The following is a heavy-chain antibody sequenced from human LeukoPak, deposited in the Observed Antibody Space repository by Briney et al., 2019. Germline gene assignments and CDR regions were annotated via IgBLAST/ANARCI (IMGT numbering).Heavy chain of an antibody. CDR3: ASGQTLLWFGEL. CDR2: IYYSGST. J-gene: IGHJ2*01. D-gene: IGHD3-10*01. CDR1: GGSISSGGYY. Sequence: ASQTLSLTCTVSGGSISSGGYYWSWIRQHPGKGLEWIGYIYYSGSTYYNPSLRSRVTISVDTSKNQFSLKLSSVTAADTAVYYYASGQTLLWFGELWGRGTLVAVSS. V-gene: IGHV4-31*03.